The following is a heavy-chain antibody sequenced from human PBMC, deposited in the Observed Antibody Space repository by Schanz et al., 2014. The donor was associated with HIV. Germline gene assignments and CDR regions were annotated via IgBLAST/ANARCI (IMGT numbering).Heavy chain of an antibody. J-gene: IGHJ3*02. D-gene: IGHD1-26*01. CDR2: ISWNSGSI. CDR3: AKDMGSGSYETFDI. V-gene: IGHV3-9*01. Sequence: VQLVESGGGLVQPGRSLRLSCAASGFSFDDYAMHWVRQAPGKGLEWVSGISWNSGSIGYADSVKGRFTISRDNAKNSLYLQMNSLRAEDTALYYCAKDMGSGSYETFDIWGQGTMDTVSS. CDR1: GFSFDDYA.